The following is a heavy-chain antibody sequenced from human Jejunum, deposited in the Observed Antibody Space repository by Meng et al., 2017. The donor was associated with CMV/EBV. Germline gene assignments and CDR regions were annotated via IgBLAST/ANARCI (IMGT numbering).Heavy chain of an antibody. CDR1: GYTFTDNH. CDR3: ARHGDYLDV. J-gene: IGHJ6*02. Sequence: SCKASGYTFTDNHLHWVRQAPGQGLEWMSWLTPKTGGTFYAQKFQGRVTMTGDTSMSTAYMELRRLTADDTAVYYCARHGDYLDVWGQGTTVTVSS. D-gene: IGHD2-21*02. CDR2: LTPKTGGT. V-gene: IGHV1-2*02.